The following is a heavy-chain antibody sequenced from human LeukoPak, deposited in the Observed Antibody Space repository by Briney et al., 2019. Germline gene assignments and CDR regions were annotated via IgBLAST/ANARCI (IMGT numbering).Heavy chain of an antibody. V-gene: IGHV4-4*07. Sequence: PSETLSLTCTVSGGSISNYYWSWIRQSAGKGLEWIGRIYTSGTTSYNDSLKSRVAMSIDTSKDQFSLKLNSVTAADSAVYYCARDRNDVYFDYWGQGTLVTVSS. CDR3: ARDRNDVYFDY. CDR1: GGSISNYY. D-gene: IGHD1-1*01. CDR2: IYTSGTT. J-gene: IGHJ4*02.